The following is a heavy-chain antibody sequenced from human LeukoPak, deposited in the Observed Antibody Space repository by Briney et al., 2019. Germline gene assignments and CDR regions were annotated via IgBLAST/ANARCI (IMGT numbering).Heavy chain of an antibody. D-gene: IGHD2-15*01. CDR1: GYTFTVYY. V-gene: IGHV1-2*02. Sequence: ASMTVSCKASGYTFTVYYIHWVRQAPGQGLEWMGWINPNSGDTNYAQKFQGRVTLTRDTSISTAYMELSRLRSDDTAVYYCAREGVDIVVVVADGYFDYRGQGTLVTVSS. J-gene: IGHJ4*02. CDR3: AREGVDIVVVVADGYFDY. CDR2: INPNSGDT.